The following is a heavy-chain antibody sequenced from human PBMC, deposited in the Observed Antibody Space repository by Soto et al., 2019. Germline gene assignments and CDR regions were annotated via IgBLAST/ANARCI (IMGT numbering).Heavy chain of an antibody. CDR2: MSAGGGST. D-gene: IGHD4-17*01. V-gene: IGHV3-23*01. J-gene: IGHJ6*02. CDR3: AKVVTTHYYGMDV. CDR1: GITFTSYA. Sequence: GGSLRLSCAASGITFTSYAMSWFRQAPGKGLEWVSAMSAGGGSTYYADSVKGRFTISRDNSKHTLYLQMTSLRAEDSAVYYCAKVVTTHYYGMDVWGQGTTVTVSS.